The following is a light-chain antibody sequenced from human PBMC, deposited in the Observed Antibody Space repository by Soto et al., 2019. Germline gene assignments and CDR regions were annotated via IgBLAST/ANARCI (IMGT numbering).Light chain of an antibody. CDR3: LLSYSGAVNV. CDR2: DTS. Sequence: QAVVTQEPSLTVSPGGTVTLTCGSSTGAVTSGHYPYWFQQKPGQAPRTLIYDTSNKHSWTPARFSGSLLGGKAALTLSGAQPEDEAEYYCLLSYSGAVNVSGGGTQLTVL. CDR1: TGAVTSGHY. V-gene: IGLV7-46*01. J-gene: IGLJ7*01.